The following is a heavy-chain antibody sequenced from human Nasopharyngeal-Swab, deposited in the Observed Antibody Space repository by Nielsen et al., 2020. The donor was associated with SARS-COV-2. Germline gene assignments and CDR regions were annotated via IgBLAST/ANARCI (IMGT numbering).Heavy chain of an antibody. CDR1: GFTFSSYG. CDR3: AKGTAWEVGTLDY. V-gene: IGHV3-30*18. J-gene: IGHJ4*02. CDR2: ISYDGSNN. Sequence: GESLKISCAASGFTFSSYGMHWVRQAPGKGLEWVAVISYDGSNNYYADSVKGRFTISRDNSKNTLYLQMNSLRAEDTAVYYCAKGTAWEVGTLDYWGQGTLVTVSS. D-gene: IGHD4-23*01.